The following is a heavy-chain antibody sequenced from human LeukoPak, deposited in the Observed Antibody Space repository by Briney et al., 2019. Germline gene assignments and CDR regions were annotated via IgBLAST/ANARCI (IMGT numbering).Heavy chain of an antibody. CDR2: INPSGGST. CDR1: GYTFTSYY. J-gene: IGHJ4*02. Sequence: ASVKVSCKASGYTFTSYYMHWVRQAPGQGLEWMGIINPSGGSTSYAQKFQGRVTMTRDTSMSTVYMELSSLRSEDTAVYYCARGTPAAADWRLYYFDYWGQGTLVTVSS. V-gene: IGHV1-46*01. D-gene: IGHD6-13*01. CDR3: ARGTPAAADWRLYYFDY.